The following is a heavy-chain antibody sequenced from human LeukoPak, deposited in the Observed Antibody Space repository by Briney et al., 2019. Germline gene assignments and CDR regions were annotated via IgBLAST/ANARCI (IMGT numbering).Heavy chain of an antibody. CDR1: GFTFDDYA. Sequence: GGSLRLSCAASGFTFDDYAMHWVRQAPGKGLEWVSGINWNSGNIDYADSVKGRFTISRDNAKNSLYLQMNSLRAEDTAVYYCARDTRFNVRFDPWGQGTLVTVSS. J-gene: IGHJ5*02. CDR2: INWNSGNI. V-gene: IGHV3-9*01. CDR3: ARDTRFNVRFDP. D-gene: IGHD3-10*01.